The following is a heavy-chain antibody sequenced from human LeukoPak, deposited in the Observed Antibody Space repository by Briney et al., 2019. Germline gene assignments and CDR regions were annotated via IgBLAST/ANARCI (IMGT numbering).Heavy chain of an antibody. CDR2: INTDGSSI. J-gene: IGHJ3*02. CDR1: GFTFSSYL. D-gene: IGHD4-17*01. Sequence: PGGSLRLSCAASGFTFSSYLMHWVRQAPGKGLVWVSRINTDGSSISHADSVKGRFTISRDNAKNTLYLQMNSLRAEDTAVYYCARDRATVTTSDAFDIWGQGTMVTVSS. CDR3: ARDRATVTTSDAFDI. V-gene: IGHV3-74*01.